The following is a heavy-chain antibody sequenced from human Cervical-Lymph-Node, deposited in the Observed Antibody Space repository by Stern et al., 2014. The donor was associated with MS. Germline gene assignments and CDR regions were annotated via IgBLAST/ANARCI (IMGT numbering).Heavy chain of an antibody. V-gene: IGHV3-9*01. CDR2: INWNSDNI. CDR3: TKDIRGGHYAMDV. J-gene: IGHJ6*02. CDR1: GFTFADYA. D-gene: IGHD3-16*01. Sequence: EVQLVESGGGLEQPGTSLRLSCAASGFTFADYAMHWVRQAPGKGLEWVSGINWNSDNIDYADSVKGRFTISRDNARNSLYLQMNSLRSEDTALYYCTKDIRGGHYAMDVWGQGTTVTVSS.